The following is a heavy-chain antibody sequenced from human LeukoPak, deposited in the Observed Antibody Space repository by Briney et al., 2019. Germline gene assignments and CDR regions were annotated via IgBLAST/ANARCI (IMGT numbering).Heavy chain of an antibody. Sequence: ASVKVSCKASGYTFTSYGISWWRQPPGQGLEWMGWISAYNGNTNYAQKLQGRVTMTTDTSTSTAYMELRSLTFHDTAVFFCASKFRDGYNSYFEHWGQGILVTVSS. J-gene: IGHJ4*02. V-gene: IGHV1-18*01. CDR3: ASKFRDGYNSYFEH. CDR1: GYTFTSYG. D-gene: IGHD5-24*01. CDR2: ISAYNGNT.